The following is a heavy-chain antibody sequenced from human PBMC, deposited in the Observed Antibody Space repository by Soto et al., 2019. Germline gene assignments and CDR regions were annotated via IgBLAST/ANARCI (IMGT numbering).Heavy chain of an antibody. CDR2: IRHQRYQETE. CDR1: GFPFDDFA. D-gene: IGHD3-10*01. J-gene: IGHJ4*02. V-gene: IGHV3-49*03. CDR3: GGAESPDTAYVSLY. Sequence: SLRLSCIGSGFPFDDFAIKLFRQARGTGLEWVGLIRHQRYQETEEYAAAVKGRFTISRETSNGIAYMQMSSLNLEDSAVYYCGGAESPDTAYVSLYWGKGT.